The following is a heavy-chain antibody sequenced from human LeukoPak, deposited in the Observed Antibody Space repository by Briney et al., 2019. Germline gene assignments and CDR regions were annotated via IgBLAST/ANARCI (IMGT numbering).Heavy chain of an antibody. D-gene: IGHD6-19*01. J-gene: IGHJ5*02. CDR2: ISYSGST. CDR1: GGSSSSSAYY. V-gene: IGHV4-39*01. CDR3: ARHGGRGWYGGWFDP. Sequence: SETLSLTCTVSGGSSSSSAYYWGWIRQPPGKGLEWIGSISYSGSTYYNPSLQSRVTISVDTSKNQFSLKLSSVTAADTAVYYCARHGGRGWYGGWFDPWGQGTLVTVPS.